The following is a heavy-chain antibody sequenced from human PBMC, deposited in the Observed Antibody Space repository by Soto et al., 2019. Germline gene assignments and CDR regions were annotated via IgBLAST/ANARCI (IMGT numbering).Heavy chain of an antibody. CDR1: GGSISSSNW. CDR2: IYHSGST. V-gene: IGHV4-4*02. CDR3: ARAPPYCGGDCYLDY. D-gene: IGHD2-21*02. Sequence: SETLSLTCAVSGGSISSSNWWSWVRQPPGKGLEWIGEIYHSGSTNYNPSLKSRSTISVDKSKNQFSLKLTSVTAADTAVYYCARAPPYCGGDCYLDYWGQGTLVTVSS. J-gene: IGHJ4*02.